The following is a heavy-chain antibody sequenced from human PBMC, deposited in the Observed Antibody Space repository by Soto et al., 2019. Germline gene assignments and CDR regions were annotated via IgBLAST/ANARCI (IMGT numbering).Heavy chain of an antibody. J-gene: IGHJ6*02. D-gene: IGHD3-3*01. CDR2: INPSGGST. V-gene: IGHV1-46*01. CDR1: GYTFTSYY. Sequence: GASVKVSCKASGYTFTSYYMHWVRQAPGQGLEWMGIINPSGGSTSYAQKFQGRVTMTRDTSTSTVYMELSSLRSEDTAVYYCARDSVKVVGYDFWSGYYNHYYYYGMDVWGQGTTVTVSS. CDR3: ARDSVKVVGYDFWSGYYNHYYYYGMDV.